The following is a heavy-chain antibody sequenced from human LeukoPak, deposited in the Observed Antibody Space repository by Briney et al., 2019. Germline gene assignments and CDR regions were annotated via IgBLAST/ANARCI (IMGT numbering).Heavy chain of an antibody. J-gene: IGHJ6*03. CDR1: GFTVSSNY. Sequence: GGSLRLSCAASGFTVSSNYMSWVRQAPGKGLEWVSVIYSGGSTYYADSVKGRFTISRDNSKNTLYLQMNSLRAEDTAVYYCAKVSRDCSSTSCHPVDYYYYYMDVWGKGTTVTVSS. V-gene: IGHV3-66*01. CDR3: AKVSRDCSSTSCHPVDYYYYYMDV. CDR2: IYSGGST. D-gene: IGHD2-2*01.